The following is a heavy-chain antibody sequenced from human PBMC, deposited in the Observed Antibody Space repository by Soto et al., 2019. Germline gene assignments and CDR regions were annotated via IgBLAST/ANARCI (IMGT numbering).Heavy chain of an antibody. CDR2: ISYDGSNK. Sequence: PGGSLRLSCAASGFTFSSYGMHWVRQAPGKGLEWVAVISYDGSNKYYADSVKGRFTISRDNSKNTLYLQMNSLRAEDTAVYYCAKVHPRNRHYYGMDVWGQGTKVTVSS. CDR1: GFTFSSYG. CDR3: AKVHPRNRHYYGMDV. J-gene: IGHJ6*02. V-gene: IGHV3-30*18.